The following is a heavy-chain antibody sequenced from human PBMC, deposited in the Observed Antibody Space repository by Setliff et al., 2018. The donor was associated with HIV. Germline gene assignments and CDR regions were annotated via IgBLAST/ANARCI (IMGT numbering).Heavy chain of an antibody. Sequence: SGPTLVNPTQTLTLTCTFSGFSLTTSGTCVSWIRQPPGKALEWLARVDWGDNRFYNSSLRTRLTISKDTSKNQVVLTMTNMDPVDTATYYCARDIVVARDYYYMDVWGKGTTVTVSS. D-gene: IGHD2-15*01. V-gene: IGHV2-70*17. CDR1: GFSLTTSGTC. CDR2: VDWGDNR. J-gene: IGHJ6*03. CDR3: ARDIVVARDYYYMDV.